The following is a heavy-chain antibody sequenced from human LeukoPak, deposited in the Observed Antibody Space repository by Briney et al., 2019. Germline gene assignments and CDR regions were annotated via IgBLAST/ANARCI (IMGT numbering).Heavy chain of an antibody. J-gene: IGHJ6*02. V-gene: IGHV1-46*01. CDR1: GYTFTSYY. CDR3: ATNNWNLYSYGMDV. D-gene: IGHD1-20*01. Sequence: ASVKVSCTASGYTFTSYYMHWVRQAPGQGLEWMGIINPSGGSTSYAQKFQGRVAMTRDTSTSTVYMELRSLRSEDTAVYYCATNNWNLYSYGMDVWGQGTTVTVSS. CDR2: INPSGGST.